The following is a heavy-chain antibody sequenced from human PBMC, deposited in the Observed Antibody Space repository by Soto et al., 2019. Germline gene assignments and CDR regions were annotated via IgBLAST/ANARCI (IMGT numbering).Heavy chain of an antibody. CDR1: GFTFSDYY. CDR3: ARDLAPRPNDYFAY. Sequence: QVQLVESGGGLVKPGGSLRLSCAASGFTFSDYYMSWLRQAPGKGLEWVSYISTSGTTIYYADSVKGRFIISRDNAKNSLYLQMNSLRDEDTAVYYCARDLAPRPNDYFAYWGQGTLVTVSS. CDR2: ISTSGTTI. V-gene: IGHV3-11*01. J-gene: IGHJ4*02.